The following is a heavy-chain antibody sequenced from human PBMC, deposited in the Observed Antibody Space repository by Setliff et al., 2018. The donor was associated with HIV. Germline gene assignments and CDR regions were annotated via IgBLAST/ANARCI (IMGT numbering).Heavy chain of an antibody. J-gene: IGHJ4*02. D-gene: IGHD5-18*01. CDR1: NGSFSGYY. Sequence: SETLSLTCAVYNGSFSGYYWTWIRQPPGKGLEWIGEINDSGSTNYSPSLKSRVTISVDASRNQFSLRLSSVTAADTAVYYCAAWGPRYSYAPYFFDSWGQGALVTVSS. V-gene: IGHV4-34*01. CDR3: AAWGPRYSYAPYFFDS. CDR2: INDSGST.